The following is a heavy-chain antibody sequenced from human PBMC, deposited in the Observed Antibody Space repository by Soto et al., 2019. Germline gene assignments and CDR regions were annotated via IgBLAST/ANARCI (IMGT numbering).Heavy chain of an antibody. CDR3: ARDMTPDIVLVPAAMVYYYYGMDV. CDR2: ISAYNGNK. CDR1: GYTFTSYG. Sequence: ASVKVSCKASGYTFTSYGISWVRQAPGQGLEWMGWISAYNGNKNYAQKLQGRVTMTTDTSTSTAYMELRSLRSDDTAVYYCARDMTPDIVLVPAAMVYYYYGMDVWGQGTTVTVS. D-gene: IGHD2-2*01. V-gene: IGHV1-18*01. J-gene: IGHJ6*02.